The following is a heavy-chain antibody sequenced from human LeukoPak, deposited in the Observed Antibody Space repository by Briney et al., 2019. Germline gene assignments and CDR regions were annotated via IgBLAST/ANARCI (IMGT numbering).Heavy chain of an antibody. D-gene: IGHD3-22*01. CDR3: AKPYYYDSSGYSHTDY. CDR2: IRYDGGIK. CDR1: GFTFSTYG. Sequence: PGGSLRLSXAASGFTFSTYGMHWVRQAPGKGLEWVAFIRYDGGIKYYADSVKGRFTISRDNSKNTLYLQMNSLRAEDTAVYYCAKPYYYDSSGYSHTDYWGQGTLVTVSS. J-gene: IGHJ4*02. V-gene: IGHV3-30*02.